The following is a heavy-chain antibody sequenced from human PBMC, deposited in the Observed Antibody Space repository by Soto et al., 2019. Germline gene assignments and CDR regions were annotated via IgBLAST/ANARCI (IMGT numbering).Heavy chain of an antibody. V-gene: IGHV1-69*02. Sequence: QVQLVQSGAEVKKPGSSVKVSCKASGGTFSSYTISWVRQAPGQGLEWMGRIIPILGIANYAQKFQGRVTITADKSTSTAYMELSSLRSEDTAVYYCARIIPGHQPFYDYGMDVWGQGTTVTVSS. CDR1: GGTFSSYT. D-gene: IGHD3-10*01. J-gene: IGHJ6*02. CDR3: ARIIPGHQPFYDYGMDV. CDR2: IIPILGIA.